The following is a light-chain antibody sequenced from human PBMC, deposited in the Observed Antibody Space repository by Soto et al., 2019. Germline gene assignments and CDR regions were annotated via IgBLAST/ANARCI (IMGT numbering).Light chain of an antibody. CDR3: QQRSSWPLT. Sequence: EIVLTQSPATLSLSPGERATLSCRASQSISSYLGWYQQKPGQPPRLLIYDAFNRATGLPARFSGSGSGTDLTLTISSLEPEDFAVYYCQQRSSWPLTFGGGTKVEIK. CDR1: QSISSY. V-gene: IGKV3-11*01. J-gene: IGKJ4*01. CDR2: DAF.